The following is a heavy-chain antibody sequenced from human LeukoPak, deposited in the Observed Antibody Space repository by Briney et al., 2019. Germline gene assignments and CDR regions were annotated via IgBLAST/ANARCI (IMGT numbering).Heavy chain of an antibody. Sequence: ASVRVSCKASGYTFTTYDINWVRQATGQGLEWMGWMNPNSGNTGYAQKFQGRVTMTRGTSISTAYMELSSLRSGDTAVYYCARVLAGGAFDIWGQGTMVTVSS. CDR3: ARVLAGGAFDI. J-gene: IGHJ3*02. CDR1: GYTFTTYD. CDR2: MNPNSGNT. V-gene: IGHV1-8*01. D-gene: IGHD7-27*01.